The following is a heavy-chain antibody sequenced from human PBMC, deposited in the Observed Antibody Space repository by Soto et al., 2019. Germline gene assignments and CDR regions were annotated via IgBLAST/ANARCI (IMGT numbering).Heavy chain of an antibody. CDR1: GGSISSSSYS. J-gene: IGHJ4*02. CDR2: IYYSGST. D-gene: IGHD3-9*01. Sequence: SETLSLTCTVSGGSISSSSYSWGWIRQPPGKGLEWIGTIYYSGSTYYNPSLKSRVTISVDTSKNQFSLKLSSVTAADTAVYYCARLRDDILTGYYSFYFDYWGQGTLVTVSS. CDR3: ARLRDDILTGYYSFYFDY. V-gene: IGHV4-39*01.